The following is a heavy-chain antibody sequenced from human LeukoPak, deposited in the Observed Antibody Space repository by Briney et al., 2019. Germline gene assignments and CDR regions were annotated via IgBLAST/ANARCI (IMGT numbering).Heavy chain of an antibody. CDR1: GGSISSYY. CDR2: IYYSGST. Sequence: SSETLSLTCTVSGGSISSYYWSWIRQPPGKGLEWIGYIYYSGSTNYNPPLKSRVTISVDTSKNQFSLKLSSVTAADTAVYYCAADDYDSSGYYRPYFDYWGQGTLSPSPQ. CDR3: AADDYDSSGYYRPYFDY. D-gene: IGHD3-22*01. V-gene: IGHV4-59*01. J-gene: IGHJ4*02.